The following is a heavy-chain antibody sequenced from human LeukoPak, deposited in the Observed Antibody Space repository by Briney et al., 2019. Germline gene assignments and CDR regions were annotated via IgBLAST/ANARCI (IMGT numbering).Heavy chain of an antibody. V-gene: IGHV1-2*02. J-gene: IGHJ5*02. CDR3: ARGPPEYCSGGSCYSGRNWIDP. CDR2: INPNSGGA. D-gene: IGHD2-15*01. CDR1: GYIFTVYY. Sequence: ASVTVSCKASGYIFTVYYMHWVRQAPGQGLEWMGWINPNSGGADYAQNFQGRVTITRDTSISTAYMTLNRLRSDDTAVYYCARGPPEYCSGGSCYSGRNWIDPWGQGTLVTVSS.